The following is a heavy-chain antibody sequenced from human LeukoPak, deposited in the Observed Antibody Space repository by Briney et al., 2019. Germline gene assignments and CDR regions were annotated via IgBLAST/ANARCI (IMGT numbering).Heavy chain of an antibody. CDR3: ARAVSKHTTFDY. J-gene: IGHJ4*02. CDR2: ISYDGSNK. D-gene: IGHD1-1*01. Sequence: PGGSLRLSCAASGFTFSSYAMHWVRQAPGKGLEWVAVISYDGSNKYYADSVKGRFTISRDNSKNTLYLQMNSLRAEDTAVYYCARAVSKHTTFDYWGQGTLVTVSS. V-gene: IGHV3-30*01. CDR1: GFTFSSYA.